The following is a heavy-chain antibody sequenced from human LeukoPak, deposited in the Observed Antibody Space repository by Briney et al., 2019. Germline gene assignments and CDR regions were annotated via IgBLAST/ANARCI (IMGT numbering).Heavy chain of an antibody. CDR3: ARGRDIVVVPAAMGAPIVDY. Sequence: PGGSLRLSCAASGFTVSSNYMSWVRQAPGKGLEWVSVIYSGGTIYYADSVKGRFTISRDNAKNSLYLQMNSLRAEDTAVYYCARGRDIVVVPAAMGAPIVDYWGQGTLVTVSS. J-gene: IGHJ4*02. CDR1: GFTVSSNY. D-gene: IGHD2-2*01. V-gene: IGHV3-53*01. CDR2: IYSGGTI.